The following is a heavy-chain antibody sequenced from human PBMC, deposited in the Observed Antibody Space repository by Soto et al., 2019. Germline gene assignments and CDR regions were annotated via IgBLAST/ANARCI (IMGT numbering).Heavy chain of an antibody. CDR3: ARGGPYLATIGSFDY. CDR2: IHYSGATP. J-gene: IGHJ4*02. CDR1: GYTFTNYY. D-gene: IGHD3-16*01. V-gene: IGHV1-46*01. Sequence: ASVKVSCKASGYTFTNYYMHWVRHAPGQGLEWMGVIHYSGATPTYAQKFQGRVTMARDTSTSTVYVELSSLTSEDTAVYYCARGGPYLATIGSFDYWGQGTLVTVSS.